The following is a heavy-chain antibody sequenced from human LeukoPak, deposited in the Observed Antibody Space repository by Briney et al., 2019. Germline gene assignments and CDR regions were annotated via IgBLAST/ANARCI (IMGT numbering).Heavy chain of an antibody. V-gene: IGHV3-30-3*01. Sequence: GGSLRLSCAASGFTFSSYAMHWVRQAPGKGLEWVAVISYDGSNKYYADSVKGRFNISRDNSKNTLYLQMNSLRAEDTAVYYCARERYQLLFDYWGRGTLVTVSS. J-gene: IGHJ4*02. D-gene: IGHD2-2*01. CDR1: GFTFSSYA. CDR3: ARERYQLLFDY. CDR2: ISYDGSNK.